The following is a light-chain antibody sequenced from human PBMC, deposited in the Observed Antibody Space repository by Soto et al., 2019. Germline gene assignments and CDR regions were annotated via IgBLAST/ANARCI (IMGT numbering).Light chain of an antibody. Sequence: IQLGDSAAPLSASVGDRVTITCGASQSIGPWWAWYQQKPGKAPKLLIYDASSLESGVPSRFSGSGSGTEFTLTITSLQPDDFATYYCQQYNSYPWTFGQRTKV. J-gene: IGKJ1*01. CDR3: QQYNSYPWT. CDR2: DAS. V-gene: IGKV1-5*01. CDR1: QSIGPW.